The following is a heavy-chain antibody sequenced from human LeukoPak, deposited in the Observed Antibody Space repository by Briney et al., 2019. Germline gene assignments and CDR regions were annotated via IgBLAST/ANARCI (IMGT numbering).Heavy chain of an antibody. V-gene: IGHV4-38-2*02. J-gene: IGHJ4*02. D-gene: IGHD3-3*01. CDR1: GYSISSGYY. Sequence: SETLSLTCTVSGYSISSGYYWGWIRQPPGKGLEWIGSIYHSGSTYYNPSLKSRVTTSVDTSKNQFSLKLSSVTAADTAVYYCASLITIFDDYWGQGTLVTVSS. CDR2: IYHSGST. CDR3: ASLITIFDDY.